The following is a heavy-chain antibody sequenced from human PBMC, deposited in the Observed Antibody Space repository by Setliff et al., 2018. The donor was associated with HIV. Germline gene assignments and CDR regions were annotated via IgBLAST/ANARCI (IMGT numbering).Heavy chain of an antibody. CDR1: GFTFRSFD. J-gene: IGHJ4*02. V-gene: IGHV3-13*01. CDR2: IGTLGDT. D-gene: IGHD3-10*01. CDR3: ARAGRRHYYGSGSYAVFDY. Sequence: RLSCAASGFTFRSFDMYWVRQATGKGPEWVASIGTLGDTYYPDSVKGRFSISRENDKNSLYLHMNGLRAGDTAVYFYARAGRRHYYGSGSYAVFDYWGQGIVVTVSS.